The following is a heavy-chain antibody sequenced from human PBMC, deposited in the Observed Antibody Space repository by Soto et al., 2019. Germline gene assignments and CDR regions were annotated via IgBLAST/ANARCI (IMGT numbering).Heavy chain of an antibody. CDR3: ARGEDIAVAGTRFDY. J-gene: IGHJ4*02. V-gene: IGHV3-21*01. D-gene: IGHD6-19*01. CDR1: GFTFSSYS. Sequence: GGSLRLSCAASGFTFSSYSMNWVRQAPGKGLEWVSSISSSSSYIYYADSVKGRFTISRDNAKNSLYLQMNSLRAEDTAVYYCARGEDIAVAGTRFDYWGQGTLVTVSS. CDR2: ISSSSSYI.